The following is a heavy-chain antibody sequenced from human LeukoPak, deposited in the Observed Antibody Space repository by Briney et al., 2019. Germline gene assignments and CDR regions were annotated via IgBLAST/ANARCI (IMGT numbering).Heavy chain of an antibody. D-gene: IGHD3-3*01. CDR1: GFSFSSYW. CDR3: VRDFRFLDDY. V-gene: IGHV3-7*01. Sequence: PGGSLRLSCAASGFSFSSYWMTWVRQAPGKGLEWVANIKQDGTEKYSVDSVKGRFTISRDNAKNSLYLQMNSVRAEDTAVYYCVRDFRFLDDYWGQGALVSVSS. J-gene: IGHJ4*02. CDR2: IKQDGTEK.